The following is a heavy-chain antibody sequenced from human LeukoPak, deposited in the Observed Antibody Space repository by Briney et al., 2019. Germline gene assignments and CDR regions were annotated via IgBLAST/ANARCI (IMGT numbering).Heavy chain of an antibody. CDR1: GGTFSSYA. J-gene: IGHJ5*02. CDR3: ARGSIQLWARVPPSLFDP. D-gene: IGHD5-18*01. Sequence: ASVKVSCKASGGTFSSYAISWVRQAPGQGLEWMGWMNPNSGNTGYAQKFQGRVTMTRNTSISTAYMELSSLRSEDTAVYYCARGSIQLWARVPPSLFDPWGQGTLVTVSS. V-gene: IGHV1-8*02. CDR2: MNPNSGNT.